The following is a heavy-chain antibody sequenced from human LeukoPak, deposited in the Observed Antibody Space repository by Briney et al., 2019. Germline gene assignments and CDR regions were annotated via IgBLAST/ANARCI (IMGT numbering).Heavy chain of an antibody. CDR3: ANGGYYGSGSRPKSLWSPRDLGDFDY. V-gene: IGHV3-23*01. CDR2: ISGSGGNT. J-gene: IGHJ4*02. CDR1: GFTFSNYA. Sequence: GGSLRLSCAAAGFTFSNYAMTWVRQAPGKGLEWVSAISGSGGNTYYADSVKGRFTISRDNSKNTLYLQMNSLRAEDTAVYYCANGGYYGSGSRPKSLWSPRDLGDFDYWGQGTLVTVSS. D-gene: IGHD3-10*01.